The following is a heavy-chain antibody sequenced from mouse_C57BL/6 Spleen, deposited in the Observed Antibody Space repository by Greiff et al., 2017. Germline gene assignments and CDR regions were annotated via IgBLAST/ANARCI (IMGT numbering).Heavy chain of an antibody. Sequence: QVHVKQPGAELVKPGASVKMSCKASGYTFTSYWITWVKQRPGQGLEWIGDIYPGSGSTNYNEKFKSKATLTVDTSSSTAYMQLSSLTSEDSAVYYCARCCNSFDHWGQGTTLTVSS. CDR2: IYPGSGST. D-gene: IGHD3-3*01. J-gene: IGHJ2*01. CDR3: ARCCNSFDH. V-gene: IGHV1-55*01. CDR1: GYTFTSYW.